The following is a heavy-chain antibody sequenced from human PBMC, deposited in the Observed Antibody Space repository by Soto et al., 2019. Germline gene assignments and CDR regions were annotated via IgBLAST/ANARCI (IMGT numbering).Heavy chain of an antibody. CDR2: IYYSGST. V-gene: IGHV4-59*01. D-gene: IGHD3-16*01. Sequence: PSETLSLTCTVSGGSISSYYWSWIRQPPGKGLEWIGYIYYSGSTNYNPSLKSRVTISVDTSKNQFSLKLSSVTAADTAVYYCARAPDTFLSMDVWGQGTTVTVSS. J-gene: IGHJ6*02. CDR3: ARAPDTFLSMDV. CDR1: GGSISSYY.